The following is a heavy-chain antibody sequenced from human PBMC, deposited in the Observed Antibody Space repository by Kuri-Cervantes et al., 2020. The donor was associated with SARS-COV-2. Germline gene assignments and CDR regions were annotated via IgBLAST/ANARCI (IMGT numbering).Heavy chain of an antibody. CDR2: IKQDGSEK. V-gene: IGHV3-7*01. Sequence: SCKASGYTFTSYGISWVRQAPGKGLEWVANIKQDGSEKYYVDSVKGRFTISRDNAKNSLYLQMNSLRAEDTAVYYCARDMTIFGVVTYYFDYWGQGTLVTVSS. D-gene: IGHD3-3*01. CDR3: ARDMTIFGVVTYYFDY. CDR1: GYTFTSYG. J-gene: IGHJ4*02.